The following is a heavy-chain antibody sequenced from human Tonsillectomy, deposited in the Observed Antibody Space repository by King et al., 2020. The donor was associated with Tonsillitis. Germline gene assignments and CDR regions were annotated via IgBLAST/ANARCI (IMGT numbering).Heavy chain of an antibody. Sequence: VQLVESGGGVVQPGRSLRLSCAASGFTFSSYAMHWVRQAPGKGLEWVAVISYDGSNQYYADSVTGRFTISRDNSRDKLYQQMNSLRYDATAMYYCTTGPLYRSGLTRFDYWGHGTLVTVSS. CDR3: TTGPLYRSGLTRFDY. D-gene: IGHD6-19*01. V-gene: IGHV3-30*04. CDR2: ISYDGSNQ. J-gene: IGHJ4*01. CDR1: GFTFSSYA.